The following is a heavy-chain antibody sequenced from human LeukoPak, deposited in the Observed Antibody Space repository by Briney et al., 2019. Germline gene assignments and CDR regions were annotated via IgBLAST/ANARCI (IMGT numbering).Heavy chain of an antibody. V-gene: IGHV3-30*18. J-gene: IGHJ4*02. CDR2: IPYDGGNK. D-gene: IGHD2-21*02. CDR3: AKDLGGDCYLDY. Sequence: GGSLRLSCAASGFTFSSYGMHWVRQAPGKGLEWVAVIPYDGGNKYYADSVKGRFTISRDTSKSTLYLQVNSLRAEDTAVYYCAKDLGGDCYLDYWGQGTLVTVSS. CDR1: GFTFSSYG.